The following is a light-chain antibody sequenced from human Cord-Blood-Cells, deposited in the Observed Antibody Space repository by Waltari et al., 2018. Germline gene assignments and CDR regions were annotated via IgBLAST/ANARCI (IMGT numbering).Light chain of an antibody. CDR3: CSYAGSSTVV. V-gene: IGLV2-23*02. CDR1: ISDVGSYNL. CDR2: EVS. Sequence: QSALTQPASVYGSPGHSITLSCPGTISDVGSYNLVSWYQQHPGKAPKLMIYEVSKRPSEVSNRFSGSKSGNTASLTISGLQAEDEADYYCCSYAGSSTVVFGGGTKLTVL. J-gene: IGLJ2*01.